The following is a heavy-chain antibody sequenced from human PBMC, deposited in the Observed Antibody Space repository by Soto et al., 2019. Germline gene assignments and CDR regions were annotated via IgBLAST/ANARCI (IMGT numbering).Heavy chain of an antibody. J-gene: IGHJ5*01. Sequence: SETLSLTCSVSGDSISTVDYFWAWIRQPPGQALEYIGYSYKSATTYYNPSFQVRVAISLDTSKSHFSLNVTSVTAADTAVYFCARGRYCLTGRCFPNWFDSWGQGTLVTASS. CDR2: SYKSATT. V-gene: IGHV4-30-4*01. CDR3: ARGRYCLTGRCFPNWFDS. CDR1: GDSISTVDYF. D-gene: IGHD2-15*01.